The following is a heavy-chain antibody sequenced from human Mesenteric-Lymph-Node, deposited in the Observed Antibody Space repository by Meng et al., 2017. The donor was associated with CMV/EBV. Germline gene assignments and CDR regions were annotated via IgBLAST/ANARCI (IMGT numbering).Heavy chain of an antibody. CDR3: ARSCSSTSCFYGMDV. V-gene: IGHV3-48*03. CDR2: ISSGGSTK. D-gene: IGHD2-2*01. J-gene: IGHJ6*02. Sequence: GGSLRLSCAASGFTLSNYEMTWVHQAPGKGLDWVSHISSGGSTKYYADSVKGRFTISRDNAKNSLYLQMNSLRAEDTAVYYCARSCSSTSCFYGMDVWGQGTTVTVSS. CDR1: GFTLSNYE.